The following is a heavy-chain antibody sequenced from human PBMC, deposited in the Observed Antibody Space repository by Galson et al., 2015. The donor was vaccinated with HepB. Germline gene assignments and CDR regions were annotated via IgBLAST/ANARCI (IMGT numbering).Heavy chain of an antibody. CDR3: ARTKRGRGGLTTVSYYYYYYMDV. J-gene: IGHJ6*03. Sequence: LSLTCAVYGGSFSGYYWSWIRQPPGKGLEWIGEINHSGSTNYNPSLKSRVTISVDTSKNQFSLKLSSVTAADTAVYYCARTKRGRGGLTTVSYYYYYYMDVWGKGTTVTVSS. D-gene: IGHD4-11*01. CDR1: GGSFSGYY. CDR2: INHSGST. V-gene: IGHV4-34*01.